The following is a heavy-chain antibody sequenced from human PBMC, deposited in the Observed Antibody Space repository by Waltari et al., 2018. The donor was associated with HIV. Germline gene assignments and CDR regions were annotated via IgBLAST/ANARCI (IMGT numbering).Heavy chain of an antibody. CDR1: GFIFGAYA. V-gene: IGHV3-49*03. Sequence: VHLVESGGGLVQPGRSLRLSGKASGFIFGAYAVRWFRQAPGKGLGWGGFIRSKPYGGTREYAASVKGRFTISRDDSKNIAFLQMDSLKIEDTAVYYCARGVNLRCTGDCYSAYWGQGTLVTVSS. D-gene: IGHD2-21*02. CDR2: IRSKPYGGTR. CDR3: ARGVNLRCTGDCYSAY. J-gene: IGHJ4*02.